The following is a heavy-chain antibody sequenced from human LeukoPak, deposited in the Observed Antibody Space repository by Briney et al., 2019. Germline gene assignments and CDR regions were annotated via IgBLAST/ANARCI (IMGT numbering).Heavy chain of an antibody. D-gene: IGHD5-12*01. CDR3: ARDVATITYFDY. J-gene: IGHJ4*02. CDR2: TYYRSKWYN. V-gene: IGHV6-1*01. CDR1: GDSFSSNSAA. Sequence: SQTLSLTCAISGDSFSSNSAAWNWIRQSPSRGLEWLGRTYYRSKWYNDYAVSVKSQITINTDKSKNQSSLQLNSVTPEDTAVYYCARDVATITYFDYWGQGTLVTVSS.